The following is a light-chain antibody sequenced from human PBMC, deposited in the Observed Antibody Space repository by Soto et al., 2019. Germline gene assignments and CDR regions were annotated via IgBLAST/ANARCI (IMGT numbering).Light chain of an antibody. CDR3: SSYRGNYNWV. CDR1: SSDVGAHNF. CDR2: EVN. Sequence: QSALTQPPSASGSPGQSATISCTGTSSDVGAHNFVSWYQHHPGKAPKLMIYEVNRRPSGVPDRFSGSKSGSTASLTVSGLQPEDEADYYCSSYRGNYNWVFGGGTKVTVL. V-gene: IGLV2-8*01. J-gene: IGLJ3*02.